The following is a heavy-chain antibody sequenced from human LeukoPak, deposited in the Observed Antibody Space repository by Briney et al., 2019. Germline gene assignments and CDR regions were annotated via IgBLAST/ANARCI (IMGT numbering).Heavy chain of an antibody. CDR3: ARDPVEWELLLDY. CDR2: MNIDGSEK. Sequence: GGPLRLSCAASGFTFSSYWMGWVRQAPGKRLEWVANMNIDGSEKYYADSAKGRFTISRDNARNSVYLQMNSLRVEDTAVYYCARDPVEWELLLDYWGQGALVTVSS. D-gene: IGHD1-26*01. J-gene: IGHJ4*02. CDR1: GFTFSSYW. V-gene: IGHV3-7*01.